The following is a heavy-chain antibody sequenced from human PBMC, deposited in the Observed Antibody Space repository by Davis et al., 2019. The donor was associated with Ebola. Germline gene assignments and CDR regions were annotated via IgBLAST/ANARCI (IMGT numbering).Heavy chain of an antibody. V-gene: IGHV3-23*01. Sequence: PGGSLRLSCAASGFTFSSYAMSWVRQAPGKGLDWVSAISGSGGSTYYADSVKGRFTISRDNSKNTLYLQMNSLRAEDTAVYYCARMEYSSGWYTSYYYYYGMDVWGQGTTVTVSS. CDR2: ISGSGGST. D-gene: IGHD6-19*01. CDR1: GFTFSSYA. CDR3: ARMEYSSGWYTSYYYYYGMDV. J-gene: IGHJ6*02.